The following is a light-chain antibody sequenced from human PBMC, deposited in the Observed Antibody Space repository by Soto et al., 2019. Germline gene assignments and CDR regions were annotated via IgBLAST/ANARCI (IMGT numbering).Light chain of an antibody. CDR2: WAS. Sequence: DIVMTQSPDSLAVSLGERATINCKSSQSVLYSSNSKNYLAWYQQKPGQPPKLLIYWASTRESGVPERFSGSGSATDFTLTISSLQAEDVAVYYCHQYYTTPYTFGQGTRLELK. J-gene: IGKJ2*01. CDR1: QSVLYSSNSKNY. V-gene: IGKV4-1*01. CDR3: HQYYTTPYT.